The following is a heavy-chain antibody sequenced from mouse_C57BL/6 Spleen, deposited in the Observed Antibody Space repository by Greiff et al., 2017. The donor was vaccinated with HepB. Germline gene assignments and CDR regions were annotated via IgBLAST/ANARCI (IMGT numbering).Heavy chain of an antibody. CDR2: INPNNGGT. D-gene: IGHD1-1*01. CDR3: ARSPYYGSSPDV. Sequence: VQLQQSGPELVKPGASVKISCKASGYTFTDYYMNWVKQSHGKSLEWIGDINPNNGGTSYNQKFKGKATLTVDKSSSTAYMELRSLTSEDSAVYYCARSPYYGSSPDVWGTGTTVTVSS. J-gene: IGHJ1*03. CDR1: GYTFTDYY. V-gene: IGHV1-26*01.